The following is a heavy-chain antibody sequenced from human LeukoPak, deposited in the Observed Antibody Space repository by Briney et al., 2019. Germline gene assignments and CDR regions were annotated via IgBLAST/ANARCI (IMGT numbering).Heavy chain of an antibody. CDR3: ARAGNSGYDYIDY. CDR2: IYYSGST. J-gene: IGHJ4*02. CDR1: GVSISSYY. D-gene: IGHD5-12*01. V-gene: IGHV4-59*01. Sequence: SETLSLTCTVSGVSISSYYWSWIRQPPGKGLEWIGYIYYSGSTNYNPSLKSRVTISVDTSKIQFSLKLSAVTAADTAVYYCARAGNSGYDYIDYWGQGTLVTVSS.